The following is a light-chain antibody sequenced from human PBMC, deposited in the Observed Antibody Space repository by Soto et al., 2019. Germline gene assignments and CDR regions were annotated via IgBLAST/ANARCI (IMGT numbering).Light chain of an antibody. CDR3: QQSYSTPYS. J-gene: IGKJ2*01. Sequence: DIQMTQSPSSLSASVGDRDTITCRASRSIGNYLNWYQQKPESAPKLLIFLTSRLQSGVPSRFSGSGSGTDFTITISSLQPEDFATYYCQQSYSTPYSFGLGTKLEIK. V-gene: IGKV1-39*01. CDR1: RSIGNY. CDR2: LTS.